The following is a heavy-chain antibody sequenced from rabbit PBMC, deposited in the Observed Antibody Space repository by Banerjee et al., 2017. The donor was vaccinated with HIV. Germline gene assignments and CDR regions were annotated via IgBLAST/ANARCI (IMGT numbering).Heavy chain of an antibody. Sequence: QEQLVEYGGDLVQPEGSLTLTCKASGFDFSSNAMCWVRQAPGKGPEWIGCIYTGSGNAYYASWAKGRFTISKTSSTTVTLQMTSLTAADTATYFCVRSSLYATISGYYGNTRLDLWGPGTLVTVS. CDR3: VRSSLYATISGYYGNTRLDL. J-gene: IGHJ3*01. D-gene: IGHD1-1*01. CDR2: IYTGSGNA. V-gene: IGHV1S45*01. CDR1: GFDFSSNA.